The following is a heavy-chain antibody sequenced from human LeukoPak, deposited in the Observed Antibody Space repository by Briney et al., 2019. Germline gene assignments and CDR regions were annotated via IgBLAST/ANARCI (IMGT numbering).Heavy chain of an antibody. V-gene: IGHV5-51*01. J-gene: IGHJ4*02. D-gene: IGHD5-18*01. CDR1: GYSFTSYW. CDR2: IFPGDSDT. Sequence: KAGESLKISCKGFGYSFTSYWIGWVRQMPGKGLEWMGIIFPGDSDTRYSPSFQGQVTISADKSIRTAYLQWSSLKASDTAMYYCARRFHNVDTSYFDYWGQGTLVTVSS. CDR3: ARRFHNVDTSYFDY.